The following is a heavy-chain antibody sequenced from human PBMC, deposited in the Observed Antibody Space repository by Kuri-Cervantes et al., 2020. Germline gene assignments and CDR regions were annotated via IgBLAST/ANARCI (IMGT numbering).Heavy chain of an antibody. CDR2: ISGSGGIT. CDR3: AKDANDLWGSGYYGGDY. CDR1: GFSFSSYA. J-gene: IGHJ4*02. Sequence: GESLQISCAASGFSFSSYAMTWVRQAPGKGLEWVAGISGSGGITYYADSVKGRFTISRDNSKNTLDLQMNSLRAEDTAVYYCAKDANDLWGSGYYGGDYWGQGTLVTVSS. V-gene: IGHV3-23*01. D-gene: IGHD3-22*01.